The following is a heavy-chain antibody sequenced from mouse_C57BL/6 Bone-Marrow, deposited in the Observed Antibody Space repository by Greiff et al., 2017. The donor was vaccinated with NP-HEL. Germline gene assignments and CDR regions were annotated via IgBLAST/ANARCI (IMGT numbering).Heavy chain of an antibody. V-gene: IGHV3-6*01. CDR3: ASHDAMDY. Sequence: EVKLQESGPGLVKPSQSLSLTCSVTGYSITSGYYWNWIRQFPGNKLEWMGYISYDGSNNYNPSLKNRISITRDTSKNQFFLKLNSVTTEDTATYYCASHDAMDYWGQGTSVTVSS. CDR2: ISYDGSN. J-gene: IGHJ4*01. CDR1: GYSITSGYY.